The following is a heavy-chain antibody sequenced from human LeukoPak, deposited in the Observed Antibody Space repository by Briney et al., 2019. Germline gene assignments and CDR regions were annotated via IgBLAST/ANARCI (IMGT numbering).Heavy chain of an antibody. CDR1: GFTFSSYA. Sequence: GGSLRLSCAASGFTFSSYAMSWVRQAPGKGLEWVSSISGSGGSTYYADSVKGRFTISRDNSKNTLYLQMNSLRAEDTALYYCAKGHRNGHRYYFDYWGQGTLVTVSS. CDR3: AKGHRNGHRYYFDY. V-gene: IGHV3-23*01. D-gene: IGHD2-21*01. CDR2: ISGSGGST. J-gene: IGHJ4*02.